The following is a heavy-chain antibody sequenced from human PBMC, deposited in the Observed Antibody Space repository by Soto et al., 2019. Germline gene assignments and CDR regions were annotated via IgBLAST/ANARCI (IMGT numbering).Heavy chain of an antibody. V-gene: IGHV5-51*01. J-gene: IGHJ6*02. CDR1: GYNFAGYW. Sequence: PGESLKISCKTSGYNFAGYWIGWVRQMPGKGLEWLGIIFPGDSDTKYSPSFQGQVIISADKSIRTAYLQWSSLKASDTAIYYCARHSGMDVWGQGTTVTVS. CDR2: IFPGDSDT. D-gene: IGHD6-19*01. CDR3: ARHSGMDV.